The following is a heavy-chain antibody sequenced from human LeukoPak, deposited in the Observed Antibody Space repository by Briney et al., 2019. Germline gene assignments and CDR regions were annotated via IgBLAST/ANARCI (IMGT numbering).Heavy chain of an antibody. Sequence: SQTLSLTCTVSGGSISSGDYYWSWIRQPPGKGLEWIGYIYYSGSTYYNPSLKSRVTISVDTSKNQFSLKLSSVTAADTAVYYCARDKAAAGTRYYYGMDVWGQGTTVTVSS. CDR2: IYYSGST. CDR3: ARDKAAAGTRYYYGMDV. V-gene: IGHV4-30-4*01. CDR1: GGSISSGDYY. D-gene: IGHD6-13*01. J-gene: IGHJ6*02.